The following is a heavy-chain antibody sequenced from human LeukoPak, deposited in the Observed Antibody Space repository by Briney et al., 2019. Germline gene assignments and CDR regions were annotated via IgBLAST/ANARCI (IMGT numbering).Heavy chain of an antibody. CDR1: GYTFTSYG. Sequence: ASVKVSCKASGYTFTSYGISWVRQAPGQGLEWMGWISVYNGNTNYAQKLQGRVTMTTDTSTSTAYLELRSLRSDDTAVYYCARDIWSGIAVAGMTFDYWGQGTLVTVSS. J-gene: IGHJ4*02. CDR2: ISVYNGNT. V-gene: IGHV1-18*04. CDR3: ARDIWSGIAVAGMTFDY. D-gene: IGHD6-19*01.